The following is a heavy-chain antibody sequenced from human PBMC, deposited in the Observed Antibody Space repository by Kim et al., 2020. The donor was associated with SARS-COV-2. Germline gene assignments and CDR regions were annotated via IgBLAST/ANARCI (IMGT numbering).Heavy chain of an antibody. D-gene: IGHD2-8*02. J-gene: IGHJ4*02. CDR3: ARARPGTEGLDY. V-gene: IGHV3-21*01. CDR2: ISSSIYI. Sequence: GGSLRLSCAASGFTFSTYSMNWVRQAPGKGLEWVSSISSSIYIYYADSVKGRFTISRDNARNSLYLRMNSLRVEDTAVYYCARARPGTEGLDYWGQGTLVTVSS. CDR1: GFTFSTYS.